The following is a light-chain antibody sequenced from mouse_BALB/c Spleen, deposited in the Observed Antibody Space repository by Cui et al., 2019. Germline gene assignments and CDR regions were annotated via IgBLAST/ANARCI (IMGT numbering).Light chain of an antibody. J-gene: IGKJ4*01. V-gene: IGKV4-68*01. Sequence: QIVLTQSPALMSASPGEKDTMTCSASSSVSYMYWYQQKPRSSPKPWIYLTSNLASGVPARFSGSGSGTSYSLTISSMEAEDAATYYCQQWSSNPFTFGSGTKLEIK. CDR1: SSVSY. CDR2: LTS. CDR3: QQWSSNPFT.